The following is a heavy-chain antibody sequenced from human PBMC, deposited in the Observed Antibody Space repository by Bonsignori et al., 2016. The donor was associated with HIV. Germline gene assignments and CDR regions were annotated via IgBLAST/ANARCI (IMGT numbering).Heavy chain of an antibody. Sequence: VRQAPGKGLEWVANIKQDGSEKYYVDSVKGRFTISRDNAKNSLYLQMNSLRAEDTAVYYCARDRHYYDSSGYYLSHWGQGTLVTVSS. J-gene: IGHJ4*02. D-gene: IGHD3-22*01. V-gene: IGHV3-7*01. CDR3: ARDRHYYDSSGYYLSH. CDR2: IKQDGSEK.